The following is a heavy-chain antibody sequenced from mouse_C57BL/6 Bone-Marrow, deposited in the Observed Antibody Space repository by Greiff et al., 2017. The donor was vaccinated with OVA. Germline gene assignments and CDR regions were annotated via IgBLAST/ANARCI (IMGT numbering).Heavy chain of an antibody. Sequence: VQLQQPGAELVMPGASVKLSCKASGYTFTSYWMHWVKQRPGQGLEWIGEIDPSDSYTNYNQKFKGKSTLTVDKSSSTAYMQLSSLTSEDSAVYYCARVGLRFYAMDYWGQGTSVTVSS. D-gene: IGHD3-1*01. CDR2: IDPSDSYT. V-gene: IGHV1-69*01. CDR1: GYTFTSYW. CDR3: ARVGLRFYAMDY. J-gene: IGHJ4*01.